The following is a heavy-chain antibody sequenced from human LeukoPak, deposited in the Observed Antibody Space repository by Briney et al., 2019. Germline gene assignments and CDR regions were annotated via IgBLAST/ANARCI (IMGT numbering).Heavy chain of an antibody. D-gene: IGHD3-10*01. CDR3: AKDSSTTWFGGDSQ. V-gene: IGHV3-30*18. Sequence: PGGSLRLSCVASGFTFSYYGLRWVRQAPGKGLEWVALISTDGSNRNYADSVKGRFTISRDNSKNTLYLQMNSLRTDDTAVYYCAKDSSTTWFGGDSQWGQGTLVTVSS. CDR2: ISTDGSNR. CDR1: GFTFSYYG. J-gene: IGHJ4*02.